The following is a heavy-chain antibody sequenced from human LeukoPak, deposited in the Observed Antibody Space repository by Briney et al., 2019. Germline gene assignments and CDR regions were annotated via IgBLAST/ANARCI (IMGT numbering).Heavy chain of an antibody. J-gene: IGHJ4*02. D-gene: IGHD6-19*01. Sequence: GGSLRLSCAASGFTFSSYGMNWVRQAPGKGLEWVSYISPSSSTIYYADSGKGRFTISRDNAKNSLHLQMNSLRAEDTAVYYCAREHTPFGSGCTAAYWGQGTLVTVSS. CDR1: GFTFSSYG. CDR2: ISPSSSTI. V-gene: IGHV3-48*01. CDR3: AREHTPFGSGCTAAY.